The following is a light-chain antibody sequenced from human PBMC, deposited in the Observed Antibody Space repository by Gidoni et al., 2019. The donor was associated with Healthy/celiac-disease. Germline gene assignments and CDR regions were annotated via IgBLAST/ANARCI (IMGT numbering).Light chain of an antibody. V-gene: IGLV1-47*01. J-gene: IGLJ3*02. Sequence: QSVLTQQTSASGTPGQSVTISCSGSSSNIGNNYVYWYQQLPGQAPKLLLYRNNPRPAGVPARFSCSKSGTSASLAISGLRSEDEADYYCAACDDSLCWVFGGGTKLTVL. CDR2: RNN. CDR1: SSNIGNNY. CDR3: AACDDSLCWV.